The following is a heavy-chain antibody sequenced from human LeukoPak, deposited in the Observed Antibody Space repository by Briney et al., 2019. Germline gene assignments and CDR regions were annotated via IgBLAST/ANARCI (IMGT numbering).Heavy chain of an antibody. Sequence: SETLSLTCTVSGGSISSYYWSWIRQPPGKGLEWIGYIYYSGSTNYNPSLKSRLTISVDTSKKQFSLRLSSVTAADTAVYYCARGIAVAGGVGFDYWGQGTLVSVSS. CDR1: GGSISSYY. V-gene: IGHV4-59*01. CDR2: IYYSGST. J-gene: IGHJ4*02. CDR3: ARGIAVAGGVGFDY. D-gene: IGHD6-19*01.